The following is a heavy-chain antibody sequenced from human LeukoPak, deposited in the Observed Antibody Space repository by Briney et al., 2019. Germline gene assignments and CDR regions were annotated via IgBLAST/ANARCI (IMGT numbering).Heavy chain of an antibody. J-gene: IGHJ4*02. V-gene: IGHV1-69*05. D-gene: IGHD6-19*01. CDR2: IIPIFGTA. CDR3: ARADSSGSYFDY. CDR1: GGTFSSYA. Sequence: SVKVSCKASGGTFSSYAISWVRQAPGQGLEWMGRIIPIFGTANYAQKFQGRVTITTDESTSTAYMELSSLRSEDTSVYYCARADSSGSYFDYWGQGTLVTVSS.